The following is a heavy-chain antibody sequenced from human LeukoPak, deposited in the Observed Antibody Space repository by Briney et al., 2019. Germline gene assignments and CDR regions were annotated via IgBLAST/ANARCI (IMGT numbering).Heavy chain of an antibody. CDR2: IQAKAYGGAT. J-gene: IGHJ4*02. CDR1: GFTFGDYA. V-gene: IGHV3-49*04. CDR3: TRAPHPRCSSSGCYLDY. Sequence: GRSLRLSCSTSGFTFGDYAMSWVRQAPGKGLEWVGFIQAKAYGGATKYTASVNGRFSISRDDSQSIANLQMNDLKTEDTAVYYCTRAPHPRCSSSGCYLDYWGQGTLVTVSS. D-gene: IGHD2-2*01.